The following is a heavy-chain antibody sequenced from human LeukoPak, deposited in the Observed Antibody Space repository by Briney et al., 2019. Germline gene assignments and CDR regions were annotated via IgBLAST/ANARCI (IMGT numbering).Heavy chain of an antibody. CDR3: ARDPEIYCSGGSCIDY. V-gene: IGHV1-69*06. CDR2: IIPIFGTA. D-gene: IGHD2-15*01. Sequence: SVKVSCKASGYTFSSYAISWVRQAPGQGLEWMGGIIPIFGTANYAQKFQGRVTITADKSTSTAYMELSSLRSEDTAVYYCARDPEIYCSGGSCIDYWGQGTLVTVSS. J-gene: IGHJ4*02. CDR1: GYTFSSYA.